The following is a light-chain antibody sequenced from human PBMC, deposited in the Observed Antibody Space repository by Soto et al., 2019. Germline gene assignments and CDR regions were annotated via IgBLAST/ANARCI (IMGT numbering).Light chain of an antibody. Sequence: DIVMIQSPDSLAVSLGERATINCKSSQSVIYSSNNKNYLAWYQQKPGQPPKLLIYWASTRESGVPDRLSGSGSGTDYTLTISSLQGIDVAVNYFQLYYPSPLTFGGGTKVEIK. V-gene: IGKV4-1*01. CDR1: QSVIYSSNNKNY. J-gene: IGKJ4*01. CDR2: WAS. CDR3: QLYYPSPLT.